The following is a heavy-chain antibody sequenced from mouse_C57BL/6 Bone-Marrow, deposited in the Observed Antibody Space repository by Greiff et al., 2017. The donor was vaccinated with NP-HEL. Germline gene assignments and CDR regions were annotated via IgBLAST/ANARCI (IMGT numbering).Heavy chain of an antibody. Sequence: VQLQESGPGLVQPSQCLSITCTVSGFSLTSYGVHWVRQPPGKGLEWLGVIWSGGSTDYNAAFISRLSISKDNSKSQVFFKMNSLQADDTAIYYCAKKIYDGYSDAMDYWGQGTSVTVSS. D-gene: IGHD2-3*01. V-gene: IGHV2-4*01. CDR3: AKKIYDGYSDAMDY. CDR2: IWSGGST. J-gene: IGHJ4*01. CDR1: GFSLTSYG.